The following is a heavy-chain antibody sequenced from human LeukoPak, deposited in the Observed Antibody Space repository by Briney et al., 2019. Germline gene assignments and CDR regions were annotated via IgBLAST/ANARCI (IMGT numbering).Heavy chain of an antibody. J-gene: IGHJ4*02. D-gene: IGHD2-2*01. CDR2: ISGDGGST. CDR1: GFTFDDYA. V-gene: IGHV3-43*02. Sequence: GGSLRLSCAASGFTFDDYAMHWVRQAPGKGLEWVSLISGDGGSTYYADSVKGRFTISRDNSKNSLYLQMNSLRTEDTALYYCAKDMRKYAQTPPAPDYWAKGTLVTVSS. CDR3: AKDMRKYAQTPPAPDY.